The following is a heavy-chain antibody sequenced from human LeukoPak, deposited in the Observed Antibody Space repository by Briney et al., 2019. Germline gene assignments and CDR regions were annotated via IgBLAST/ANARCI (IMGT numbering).Heavy chain of an antibody. V-gene: IGHV4-59*01. CDR2: IYYSGST. D-gene: IGHD2-21*02. CDR3: ARDPMPKQYRLDDCYSIFEY. J-gene: IGHJ4*02. CDR1: GGSISSYY. Sequence: SETLSLTCTVSGGSISSYYWNWIRQPPGKGLEWIGYIYYSGSTNYNPSLKSRVTISVDTSKNQFSLKLSSVTAADMAVYYCARDPMPKQYRLDDCYSIFEYWGQGTLVTVSS.